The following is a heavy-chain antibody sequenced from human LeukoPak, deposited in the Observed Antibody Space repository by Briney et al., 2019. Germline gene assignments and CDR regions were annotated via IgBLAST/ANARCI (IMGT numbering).Heavy chain of an antibody. V-gene: IGHV3-74*01. CDR3: ARGDYGDLLDY. CDR1: GFTFSRYL. D-gene: IGHD4-17*01. J-gene: IGHJ4*02. CDR2: INSDGSST. Sequence: GGSLRLSCAASGFTFSRYLMHWVRHGPGKGLVWVSRINSDGSSTSYADSVKGRFTISRDNAKNTLYLQMNSLRAEDTAVYYCARGDYGDLLDYWGQGTLVTVSS.